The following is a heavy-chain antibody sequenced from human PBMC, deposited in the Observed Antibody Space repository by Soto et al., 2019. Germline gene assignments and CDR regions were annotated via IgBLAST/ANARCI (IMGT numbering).Heavy chain of an antibody. CDR1: GDSVSSNSAA. CDR2: TYYRSKWYN. J-gene: IGHJ6*02. CDR3: ARDGPLAAAVRGAHYYYYGMYV. D-gene: IGHD6-13*01. Sequence: SQTLSLTCAISGDSVSSNSAAWNWIRQSPSRGLEWLGRTYYRSKWYNDYAVSVKSRITINPDTSKNQFSLQLNSVTPEDTAVYYCARDGPLAAAVRGAHYYYYGMYVRGQGTTVTVSS. V-gene: IGHV6-1*01.